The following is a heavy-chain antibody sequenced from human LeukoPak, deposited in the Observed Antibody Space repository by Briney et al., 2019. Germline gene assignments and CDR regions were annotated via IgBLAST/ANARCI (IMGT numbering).Heavy chain of an antibody. J-gene: IGHJ6*03. CDR1: GFTYNNYG. Sequence: PGGSLRLSCAASGFTYNNYGMHWVRQAPGKGLEWVAFIRYDGSNKYYADSVRGRFTISRDNSENTLYLQMNSLRAEDTAVYFCAKGSKAVLFTRDHYMDVWGKGTTVTISS. CDR3: AKGSKAVLFTRDHYMDV. CDR2: IRYDGSNK. D-gene: IGHD6-19*01. V-gene: IGHV3-30*02.